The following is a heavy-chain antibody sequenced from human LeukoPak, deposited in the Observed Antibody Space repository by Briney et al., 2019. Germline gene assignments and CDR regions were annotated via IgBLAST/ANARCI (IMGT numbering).Heavy chain of an antibody. CDR1: GFTFSNYG. CDR3: AKDRHLMTTATTGDY. Sequence: PGGSLRLSCAASGFTFSNYGMHWVRQAPGKGLEWVAVISYDGSNKYYADSVKGRFTISRDNSKNTLYLQMNSLRAEDTAVYYCAKDRHLMTTATTGDYWGQGTLVTVSS. J-gene: IGHJ4*02. D-gene: IGHD4-17*01. CDR2: ISYDGSNK. V-gene: IGHV3-30*18.